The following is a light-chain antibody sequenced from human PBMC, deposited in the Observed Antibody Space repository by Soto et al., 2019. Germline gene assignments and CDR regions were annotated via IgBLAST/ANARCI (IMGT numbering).Light chain of an antibody. Sequence: EIVMTQSPATLSVSPGERATLSCRASQSVSSNLAWYQQKPGQAPRLLIYGASTRANGIPARFSGSGSGTEFPLTSNNLPFEDFAVYYCQQYNNWPPTFGKGTQVEI. V-gene: IGKV3-15*01. CDR2: GAS. CDR3: QQYNNWPPT. J-gene: IGKJ1*01. CDR1: QSVSSN.